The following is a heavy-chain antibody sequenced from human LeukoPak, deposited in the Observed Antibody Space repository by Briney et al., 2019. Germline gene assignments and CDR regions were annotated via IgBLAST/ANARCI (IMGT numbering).Heavy chain of an antibody. Sequence: SETLSLTCTVSGGPISSYYWSWIRQPPGKGLEWIGYIYYSGSTNYNPSLKSRVTISVDTSKNQFSLKLSSVTAADTAVYYCARQRGLSRGYDSSGFSPFDPWGQGTLVTVSS. J-gene: IGHJ5*02. D-gene: IGHD3-22*01. CDR1: GGPISSYY. CDR3: ARQRGLSRGYDSSGFSPFDP. CDR2: IYYSGST. V-gene: IGHV4-59*08.